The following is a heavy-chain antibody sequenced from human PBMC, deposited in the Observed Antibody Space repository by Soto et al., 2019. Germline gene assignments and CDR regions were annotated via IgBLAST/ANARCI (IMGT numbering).Heavy chain of an antibody. CDR2: ISGSGDTI. V-gene: IGHV3-11*01. CDR3: ASDPYYYASEY. J-gene: IGHJ4*02. Sequence: QVQLVESGGGLVQPGGSLRLSCAASGFTFSDSYMTWIRQAPGKGLEWLSYISGSGDTIYYADSVKGRFTVSRDNAKNSLYLQMNSLRAEDTAVYYCASDPYYYASEYWGQGTLVTVSS. CDR1: GFTFSDSY. D-gene: IGHD3-10*01.